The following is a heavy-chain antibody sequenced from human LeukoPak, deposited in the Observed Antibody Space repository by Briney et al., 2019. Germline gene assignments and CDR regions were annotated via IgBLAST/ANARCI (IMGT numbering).Heavy chain of an antibody. CDR2: INQDGSEE. V-gene: IGHV3-7*01. Sequence: PGGSLRLSCAASGFTFSNYWMTWVRQAPGKGLEWVAHINQDGSEEYYMDSVKARFTISRDNAKNSLSLQMNSLRAEDTAVYYCVRDGGVSGYDLLDYWGRGTLVTVSS. D-gene: IGHD5-12*01. J-gene: IGHJ4*02. CDR3: VRDGGVSGYDLLDY. CDR1: GFTFSNYW.